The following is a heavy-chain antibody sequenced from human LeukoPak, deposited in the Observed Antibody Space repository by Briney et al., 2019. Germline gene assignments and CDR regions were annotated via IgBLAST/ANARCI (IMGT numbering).Heavy chain of an antibody. J-gene: IGHJ4*02. D-gene: IGHD3-3*01. CDR3: AKSDFWSGYYPPPDY. CDR1: GFTFSSYA. CDR2: ISGSGGST. V-gene: IGHV3-23*01. Sequence: PGGSLRLSCAASGFTFSSYAMSWVRQAPGKGLEWVSAISGSGGSTYYADSVKGRFTISRDNSKTTLYLQMNSLRAEDTAVYYCAKSDFWSGYYPPPDYWGQGTLVTVSS.